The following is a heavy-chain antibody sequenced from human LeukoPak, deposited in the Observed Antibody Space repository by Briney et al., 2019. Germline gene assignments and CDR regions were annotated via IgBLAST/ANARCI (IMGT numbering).Heavy chain of an antibody. CDR1: GFTFSSSA. D-gene: IGHD6-13*01. V-gene: IGHV3-7*01. J-gene: IGHJ4*02. CDR3: AKDSYSKGDF. CDR2: IKQDESEK. Sequence: GRSLRLSCAASGFTFSSSAMHWVRQAPGKGLEWVANIKQDESEKYYVDSVKGRFTISRDNAKNSLYLQMNSLRAEDTAVYYCAKDSYSKGDFWGQGVLVTVSS.